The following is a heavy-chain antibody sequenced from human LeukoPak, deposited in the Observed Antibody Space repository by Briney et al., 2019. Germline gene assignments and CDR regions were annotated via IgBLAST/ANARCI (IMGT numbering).Heavy chain of an antibody. CDR1: GGTFSSYA. J-gene: IGHJ3*02. D-gene: IGHD1-26*01. Sequence: SVKVSCKASGGTFSSYAIGWVRQAPGQGLEWMGRIIPIFGTANYAQKFQGRVTITTDESTSTAYMELSSLRSEDTAVYYCARGHSGSPSFDIWGQGTMVTVSS. CDR3: ARGHSGSPSFDI. V-gene: IGHV1-69*05. CDR2: IIPIFGTA.